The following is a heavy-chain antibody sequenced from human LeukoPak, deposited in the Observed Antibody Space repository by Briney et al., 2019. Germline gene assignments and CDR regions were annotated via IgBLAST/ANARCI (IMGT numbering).Heavy chain of an antibody. CDR1: GFTFSSYG. CDR3: AKDLTIWVGALA. Sequence: GGSLRLSCAASGFTFSSYGMHWVRQAPGKGLEWVAVISYDGSNKYYADSVKGRFTISRDNSKNTLYLQMNSLRAEDTAVYYCAKDLTIWVGALAWGQGTLVTVSS. D-gene: IGHD1-26*01. J-gene: IGHJ4*02. CDR2: ISYDGSNK. V-gene: IGHV3-30*18.